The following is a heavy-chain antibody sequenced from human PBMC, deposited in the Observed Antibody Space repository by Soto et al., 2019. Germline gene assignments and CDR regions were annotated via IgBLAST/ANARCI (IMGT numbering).Heavy chain of an antibody. CDR1: GGSISSSSYY. D-gene: IGHD3-10*01. Sequence: QLQLQESGPGLVKPSETLSLTCTVSGGSISSSSYYWGWIRQPPGKGLEWIGSIYYSGSTYYNPSLKSRVTISVDTSKVQFSLKLSSVTAADTAVYYCARRRYGSGSYSTEAYYFDYWGQGTLVTVSS. CDR2: IYYSGST. CDR3: ARRRYGSGSYSTEAYYFDY. J-gene: IGHJ4*02. V-gene: IGHV4-39*01.